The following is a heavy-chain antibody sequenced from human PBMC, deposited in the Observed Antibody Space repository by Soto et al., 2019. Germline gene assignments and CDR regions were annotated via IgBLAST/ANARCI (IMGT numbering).Heavy chain of an antibody. J-gene: IGHJ4*02. CDR2: ISSSSSYT. V-gene: IGHV3-11*05. CDR3: ARDHHRYSGYDYVDY. D-gene: IGHD5-12*01. Sequence: QVQLVESGGGLVKPGGSLRRSCAASGFTFSDYYMSWIRQAPGKGLEWVSYISSSSSYTNYADSVKGRFTISRDNAKNSLYLQMNSLIAEDTAVYYCARDHHRYSGYDYVDYWGQGTLVTVSS. CDR1: GFTFSDYY.